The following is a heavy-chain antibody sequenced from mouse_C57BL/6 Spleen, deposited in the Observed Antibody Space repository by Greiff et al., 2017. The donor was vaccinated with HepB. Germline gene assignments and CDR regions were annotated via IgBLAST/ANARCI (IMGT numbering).Heavy chain of an antibody. J-gene: IGHJ4*01. CDR2: ISSGSSTI. Sequence: EVQRVESGGGLVKPGGSLKLSCAASGFTFSDYGMHWVRQAPEKGLEWVAYISSGSSTIYYADTVKGRFTISRDNAKNTLFLQMTSLRSEDTAMYYCARPNAQATVLDYAMDYWGQGTSVTVSS. V-gene: IGHV5-17*01. D-gene: IGHD3-2*02. CDR3: ARPNAQATVLDYAMDY. CDR1: GFTFSDYG.